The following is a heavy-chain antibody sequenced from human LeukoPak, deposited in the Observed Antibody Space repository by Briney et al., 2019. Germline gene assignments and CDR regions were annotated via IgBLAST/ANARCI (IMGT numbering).Heavy chain of an antibody. Sequence: PSETLSLTCAVYGGSFSGYYWSWIRQPPGKGLEWIGEINHSGSTNYNPSLKSRVTISVDTSKNQFSLKLSSVTAADTAVYYCARHAGSGSYYNFDYWGQGTLVTVSS. V-gene: IGHV4-34*01. CDR1: GGSFSGYY. J-gene: IGHJ4*02. CDR2: INHSGST. CDR3: ARHAGSGSYYNFDY. D-gene: IGHD1-26*01.